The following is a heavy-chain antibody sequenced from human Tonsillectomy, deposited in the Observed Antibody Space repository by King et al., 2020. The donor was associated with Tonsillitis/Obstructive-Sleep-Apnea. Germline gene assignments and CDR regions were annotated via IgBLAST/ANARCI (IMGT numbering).Heavy chain of an antibody. J-gene: IGHJ6*03. CDR2: ISSSSTYT. Sequence: VQLVESGGGLVKPGGSLRLSCAVSGFTFTDYYLTWIRQPPGQGLEGISYISSSSTYTNYADSVKGRFTVSRDNAKNSLYLQMSSLRAEDTATYYCARRINYLYYMDVWGEGTTVTVSS. CDR1: GFTFTDYY. D-gene: IGHD1-1*01. CDR3: ARRINYLYYMDV. V-gene: IGHV3-11*05.